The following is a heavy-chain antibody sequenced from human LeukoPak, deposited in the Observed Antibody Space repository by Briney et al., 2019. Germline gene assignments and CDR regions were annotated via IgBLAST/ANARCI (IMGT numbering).Heavy chain of an antibody. CDR3: ATTLGYCGGGSCHN. V-gene: IGHV4-4*02. Sequence: PGGSLRLSCAASGFTFSSYGMSWVRQAPGKGLEWIGEIWHSGSTNYNPSLKSRVTMSVDKSKNQFSLKLSSVTAADTAFYYCATTLGYCGGGSCHNWGQGTLVTVSS. CDR1: GFTFSSYGM. CDR2: IWHSGST. D-gene: IGHD2-15*01. J-gene: IGHJ4*02.